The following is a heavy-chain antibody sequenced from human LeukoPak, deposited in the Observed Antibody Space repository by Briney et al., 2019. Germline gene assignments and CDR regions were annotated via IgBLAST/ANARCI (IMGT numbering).Heavy chain of an antibody. V-gene: IGHV4-59*01. Sequence: SETLSLTCTVSGGSISSYYWSWIRQPPGKGLEWIGYIYYSGSTNYNPSLKSRVTISVDTSKNQFSLKLSSVTAADTAVYYCARVKGTSSFDYWGQGTQVTVSS. CDR3: ARVKGTSSFDY. D-gene: IGHD2-2*01. CDR2: IYYSGST. CDR1: GGSISSYY. J-gene: IGHJ4*02.